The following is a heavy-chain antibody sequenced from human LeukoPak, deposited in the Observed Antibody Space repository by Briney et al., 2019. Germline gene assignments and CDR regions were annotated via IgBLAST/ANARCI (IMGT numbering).Heavy chain of an antibody. CDR1: GFTFSSYW. CDR2: INSDGSST. Sequence: GGSLRLSCAASGFTFSSYWMHWVRQAPGKGLVWVSRINSDGSSTSYADSVKGRSTISRDNAKNTLYLQMNSLRAEDTAVYYCARDKLTTVTPYFDYWGQGTLVTVSS. J-gene: IGHJ4*02. CDR3: ARDKLTTVTPYFDY. D-gene: IGHD4-17*01. V-gene: IGHV3-74*01.